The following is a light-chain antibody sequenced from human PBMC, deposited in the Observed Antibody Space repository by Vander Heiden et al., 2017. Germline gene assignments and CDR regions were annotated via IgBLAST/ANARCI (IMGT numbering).Light chain of an antibody. J-gene: IGKJ5*01. CDR3: QQSYSTPPIT. V-gene: IGKV1-39*01. CDR2: GAS. Sequence: IQLTQSPSSLSASVGDKVTITCRAGQTIGTILNWYQQKPGQAPSLLIYGASTLRSGVPSRFSGGWSGTDFTLTISSLRPEDFATYYCQQSYSTPPITFGQGTRLEIK. CDR1: QTIGTI.